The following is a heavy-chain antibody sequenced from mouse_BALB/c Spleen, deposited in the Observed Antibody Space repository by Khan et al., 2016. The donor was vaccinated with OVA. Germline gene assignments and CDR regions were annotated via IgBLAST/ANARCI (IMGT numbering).Heavy chain of an antibody. J-gene: IGHJ1*01. CDR2: ISYSGTS. D-gene: IGHD1-3*01. CDR3: AREGFPSSWYFDV. Sequence: EVQLQESGPGLVKPSQSLSLTCTVTGFSITSDYAWNWIRQFPGNKLEWMGYISYSGTSSYNPSLRSRISITRDPSKNKLSLQLNSVTTEETATYYGAREGFPSSWYFDVWGAGTTVTVSS. CDR1: GFSITSDYA. V-gene: IGHV3-2*02.